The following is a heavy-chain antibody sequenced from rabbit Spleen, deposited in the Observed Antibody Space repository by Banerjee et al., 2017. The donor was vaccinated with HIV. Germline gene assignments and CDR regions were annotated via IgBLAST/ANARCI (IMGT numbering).Heavy chain of an antibody. CDR3: ARDLVVAIGWNFNL. CDR1: GVSLNDKDV. J-gene: IGHJ4*01. CDR2: INAVTGKA. D-gene: IGHD3-3*01. V-gene: IGHV1S40*01. Sequence: QSLEESGGGLVKPGGTLTLTCTASGVSLNDKDVMCWVRQAPGKGLEWIACINAVTGKAVYASWAKGRFTFSKTSSTTVTLQMTSLTAADTATYFCARDLVVAIGWNFNLWGPGTLVTVS.